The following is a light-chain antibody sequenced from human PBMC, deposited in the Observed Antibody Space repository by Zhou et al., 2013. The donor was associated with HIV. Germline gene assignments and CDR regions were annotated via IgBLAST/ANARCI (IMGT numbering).Light chain of an antibody. CDR1: QSISSW. CDR3: QQCGSYPWT. Sequence: DIQMTQSPSTLSASVGDRVTITCRASQSISSWLAWYQQKPGKAPNLLIYKASTLDTGVPSRFSGSGSGAEFTLTISSLQPDDFATYYCQQCGSYPWTFGQGTKVEIK. V-gene: IGKV1-5*03. CDR2: KAS. J-gene: IGKJ1*01.